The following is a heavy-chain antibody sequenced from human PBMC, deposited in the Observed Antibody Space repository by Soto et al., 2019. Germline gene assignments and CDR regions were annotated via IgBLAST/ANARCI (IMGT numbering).Heavy chain of an antibody. V-gene: IGHV4-59*08. D-gene: IGHD2-15*01. J-gene: IGHJ6*03. CDR2: IYYSGST. CDR1: GGSISSYY. CDR3: ARLDCSGGSCYRSYYYYYYYMDV. Sequence: SETLSLTCTVSGGSISSYYWSWIRQPPGKGLEWIGYIYYSGSTNYNPSLKSRVTISVDTSKNQFSLKLSSVTAADTAVYYCARLDCSGGSCYRSYYYYYYYMDVWGKGTTVTVSS.